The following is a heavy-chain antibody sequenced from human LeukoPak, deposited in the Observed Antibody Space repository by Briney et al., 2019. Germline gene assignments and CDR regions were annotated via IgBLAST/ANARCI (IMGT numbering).Heavy chain of an antibody. J-gene: IGHJ4*02. CDR3: ARDRGGSGSYKV. Sequence: PGGSLRLSCAASGFTFSIYSMNWVRQAPGKGLEWVSSISSSSSYIYYADSVKGRFTISRDNAKNSLYLQMNSLRAEDTAVYYCARDRGGSGSYKVWGQGTLVTVSS. V-gene: IGHV3-21*01. D-gene: IGHD3-10*01. CDR2: ISSSSSYI. CDR1: GFTFSIYS.